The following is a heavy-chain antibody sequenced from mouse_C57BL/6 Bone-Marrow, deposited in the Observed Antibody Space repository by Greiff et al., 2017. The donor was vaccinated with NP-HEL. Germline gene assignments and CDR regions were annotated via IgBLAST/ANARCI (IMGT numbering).Heavy chain of an antibody. CDR1: GYTFTSYG. J-gene: IGHJ2*01. CDR2: IYPRSGNT. CDR3: ARRGMITTPYFDD. V-gene: IGHV1-81*01. Sequence: QVQLQQSGAELARPGASVKLSCKASGYTFTSYGISWVKQRTGQGLEWIGEIYPRSGNTYYNEKFKGKATLTADKSSSTAYMELRSLTSEDSAVYFCARRGMITTPYFDDWGQGTTLTVSS. D-gene: IGHD2-4*01.